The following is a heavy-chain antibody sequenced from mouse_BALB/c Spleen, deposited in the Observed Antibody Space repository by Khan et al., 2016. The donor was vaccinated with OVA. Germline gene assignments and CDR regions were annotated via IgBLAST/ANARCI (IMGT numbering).Heavy chain of an antibody. Sequence: VQLQQSGAELVKPGASVKLSCTASAFNIKDTYMHWVKQRPEQGLEWIGRIDPANGNTKYDPKFQGKATITADTSSNTAYLQLSGLTSEDTAVYYCTSPNWFAYWGQGTLVTVSA. CDR2: IDPANGNT. CDR1: AFNIKDTY. V-gene: IGHV14-3*02. J-gene: IGHJ3*01. CDR3: TSPNWFAY.